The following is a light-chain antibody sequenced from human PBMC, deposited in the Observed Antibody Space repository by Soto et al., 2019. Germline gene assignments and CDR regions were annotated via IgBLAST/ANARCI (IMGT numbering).Light chain of an antibody. J-gene: IGKJ4*01. CDR3: QQSYSSPLT. Sequence: DIQMTQSPSSLSASVGDRVTITCRASQSMDNYLDWYQQKPGKAPNLLIYAASSLQSGVPSRFSGSGSGTDFTLTISSLQPEDFATYYCQQSYSSPLTFGGGTKVEIK. CDR2: AAS. V-gene: IGKV1-39*01. CDR1: QSMDNY.